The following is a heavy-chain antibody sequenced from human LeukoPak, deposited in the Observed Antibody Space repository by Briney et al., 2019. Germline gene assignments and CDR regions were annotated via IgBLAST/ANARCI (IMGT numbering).Heavy chain of an antibody. D-gene: IGHD1-26*01. J-gene: IGHJ4*02. CDR2: INSDGSST. CDR3: AREAPDDEGWLLLGGSHFDY. V-gene: IGHV3-74*01. CDR1: GFTFSSYW. Sequence: GGSLRLSCAASGFTFSSYWMHWVRQAPGKGLVWVSRINSDGSSTSYADSVKGRFTISRDNAKNTLYLQMNSLRAEDTAVYYCAREAPDDEGWLLLGGSHFDYWGQGTLVTVSS.